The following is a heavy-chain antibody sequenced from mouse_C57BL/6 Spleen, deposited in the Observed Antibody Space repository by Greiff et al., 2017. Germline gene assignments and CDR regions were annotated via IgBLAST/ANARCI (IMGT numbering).Heavy chain of an antibody. CDR3: TRVRSNSSPMDY. Sequence: EVQVVESGEGLVKPGGSLKLSCAASGFTFSSYAMSWVRQTPEKRLEWVAYISSGGDYIYYADTVKGRFTISRDNARNTLYLQMSSLKSEDTAMYYCTRVRSNSSPMDYWGQGTSVTVSS. V-gene: IGHV5-9-1*02. CDR1: GFTFSSYA. D-gene: IGHD2-5*01. CDR2: ISSGGDYI. J-gene: IGHJ4*01.